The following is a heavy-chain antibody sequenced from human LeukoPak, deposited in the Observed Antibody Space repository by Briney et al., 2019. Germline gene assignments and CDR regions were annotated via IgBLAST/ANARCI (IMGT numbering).Heavy chain of an antibody. CDR2: IGIDSGNT. CDR3: ARGPKDIVVVPAAPQGDY. D-gene: IGHD2-2*01. J-gene: IGHJ4*02. Sequence: GGSLRLSCAASGFTFSDYSMNWVRQAPGKGLERISYIGIDSGNTNYADSVKGRFTISGDKAKNSLYLQMNSLRSDDTAVYYCARGPKDIVVVPAAPQGDYWGQGTLVTVSS. V-gene: IGHV3-48*01. CDR1: GFTFSDYS.